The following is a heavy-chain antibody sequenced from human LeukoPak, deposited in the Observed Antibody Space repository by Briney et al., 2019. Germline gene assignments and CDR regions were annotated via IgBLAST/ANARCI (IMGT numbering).Heavy chain of an antibody. V-gene: IGHV1-69*02. J-gene: IGHJ4*02. D-gene: IGHD2-15*01. CDR2: IIPILGIA. CDR1: GGTFSSYT. CDR3: ARGHSCSGGSCYPYYFDY. Sequence: SVKVSCKASGGTFSSYTISWVRQAPGQGLEWMGRIIPILGIANYAQKFQGRVTITADKSTSTAYMELSSLRSEDTAVYYCARGHSCSGGSCYPYYFDYWGQGTLVTVSS.